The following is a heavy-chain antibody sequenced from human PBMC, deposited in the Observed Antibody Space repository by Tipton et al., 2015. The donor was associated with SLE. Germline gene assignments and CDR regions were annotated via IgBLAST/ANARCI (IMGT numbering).Heavy chain of an antibody. CDR2: INHSGST. CDR1: GGSFSGYY. J-gene: IGHJ3*02. V-gene: IGHV4-34*01. D-gene: IGHD6-13*01. CDR3: ARGATGDSSSWFRAFDI. Sequence: TLSLTCAVYGGSFSGYYWSWIRQPPGKGLEWIGEINHSGSTNYNPSLKSRVTISVDTSKNQFSLKLSSVTAADTAVYYCARGATGDSSSWFRAFDIWGQGTMVTVSS.